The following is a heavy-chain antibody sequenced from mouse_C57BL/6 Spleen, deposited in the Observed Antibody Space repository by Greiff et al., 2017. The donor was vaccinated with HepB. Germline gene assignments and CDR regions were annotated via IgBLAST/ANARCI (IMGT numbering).Heavy chain of an antibody. Sequence: EVKLMESGGGLVQPGGSLKLSCAASGFTFSDYGMAWVRQAPRKGPEWVAFISNLAYSIYYADTVTGRFTISRENAKNTLYLEMSSLRSEDTAMYYCARSRGLYYFDYWGQGTTLTVSS. CDR2: ISNLAYSI. CDR1: GFTFSDYG. J-gene: IGHJ2*01. CDR3: ARSRGLYYFDY. V-gene: IGHV5-15*01.